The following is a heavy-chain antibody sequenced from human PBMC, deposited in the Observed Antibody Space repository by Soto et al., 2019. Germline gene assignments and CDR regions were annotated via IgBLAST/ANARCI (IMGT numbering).Heavy chain of an antibody. CDR2: IWYDGSNK. Sequence: QGQLVESGGGVVQPGRSLRLSCAASGFIFSGYGMHWVRQTPGKGLEWVALIWYDGSNKYYADSVKGRFTISRDDSKNMLYLQINSLTAEDAAVYYCARDRATVSRWIEGMDVWGQGTTVTISS. D-gene: IGHD4-4*01. V-gene: IGHV3-33*01. CDR1: GFIFSGYG. CDR3: ARDRATVSRWIEGMDV. J-gene: IGHJ6*02.